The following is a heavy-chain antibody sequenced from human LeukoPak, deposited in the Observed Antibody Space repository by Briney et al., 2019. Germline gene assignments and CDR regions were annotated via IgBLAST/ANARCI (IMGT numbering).Heavy chain of an antibody. D-gene: IGHD1-26*01. V-gene: IGHV3-33*06. J-gene: IGHJ4*02. CDR2: IWYDGSYK. CDR3: AKPTRGSGSFLIDY. Sequence: PVRSLRLSCAASGFTFSNYGMHWVRQAPGKGLEWVAVIWYDGSYKYYVDSVKGRFTIPRDNSKNTLYLQMNSLRAEDTAVYYCAKPTRGSGSFLIDYWGQGTLVTVSS. CDR1: GFTFSNYG.